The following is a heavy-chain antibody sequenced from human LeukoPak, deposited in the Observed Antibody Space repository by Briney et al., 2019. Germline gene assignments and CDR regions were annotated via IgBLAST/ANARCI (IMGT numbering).Heavy chain of an antibody. CDR2: IYTSGST. CDR3: ARDIAYCGGDCYVQFDP. D-gene: IGHD2-21*02. Sequence: SQTLSLTCTVSGGSISSGSYYWSWIRQPAGKGLEWIGRIYTSGSTNYNPSLKSRVTISVDTSKNQFSLKLSSVTAAGTAVYYCARDIAYCGGDCYVQFDPWGQGTLVTVSS. J-gene: IGHJ5*02. CDR1: GGSISSGSYY. V-gene: IGHV4-61*02.